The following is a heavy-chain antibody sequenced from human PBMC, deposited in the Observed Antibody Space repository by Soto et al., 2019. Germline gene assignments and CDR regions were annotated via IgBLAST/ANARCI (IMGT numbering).Heavy chain of an antibody. V-gene: IGHV4-59*01. J-gene: IGHJ4*02. Sequence: SETLSLTCTVSGGSISSYYWSWIRQPPGKGLEWIGFIYHSGSTSYNPSLKSRVAISIDTSRNQFSLKLRSVTAADTAVYFCARDLDSSIAGYWGRGTLVTVSS. D-gene: IGHD6-13*01. CDR1: GGSISSYY. CDR2: IYHSGST. CDR3: ARDLDSSIAGY.